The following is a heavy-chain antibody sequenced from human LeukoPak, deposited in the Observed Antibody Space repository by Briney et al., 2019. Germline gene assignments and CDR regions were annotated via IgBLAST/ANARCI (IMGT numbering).Heavy chain of an antibody. CDR1: GDLVSSNSAA. J-gene: IGHJ6*02. CDR3: ARDQSSGYEYYYYYYGMDV. Sequence: SQTLSLTCAISGDLVSSNSAAWNWIRQSPSRGLEWLGRTYYRSKWYNDYAVSVKSRITINPDTSKNQFSLQLNSVTPEDTAVYYCARDQSSGYEYYYYYYGMDVWGQGTTVTVSS. V-gene: IGHV6-1*01. D-gene: IGHD5-12*01. CDR2: TYYRSKWYN.